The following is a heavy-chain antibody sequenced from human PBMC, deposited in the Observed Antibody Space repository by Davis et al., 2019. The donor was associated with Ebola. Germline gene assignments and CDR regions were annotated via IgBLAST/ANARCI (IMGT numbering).Heavy chain of an antibody. Sequence: ASVKVSCKASGGTFSSYVISWVRQAPGQGLEWMGWTSAYNGNTNYAQKLQGRVTMTTDTSTSTAYMELRSLRSDDTAVYYCARDAGGYSSSWRRYYYYGMDVWGQGTTVTVSS. D-gene: IGHD6-13*01. V-gene: IGHV1-18*01. CDR3: ARDAGGYSSSWRRYYYYGMDV. CDR1: GGTFSSYV. J-gene: IGHJ6*02. CDR2: TSAYNGNT.